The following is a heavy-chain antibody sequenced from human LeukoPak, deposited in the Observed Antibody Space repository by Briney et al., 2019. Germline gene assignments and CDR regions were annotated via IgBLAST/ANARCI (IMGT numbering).Heavy chain of an antibody. V-gene: IGHV4-39*01. J-gene: IGHJ4*02. D-gene: IGHD3-22*01. CDR3: ASYRSGYADY. CDR2: IYYSGST. CDR1: GGSLSSSSYY. Sequence: SETLSLTCTVSGGSLSSSSYYWGWIRQPPGKGLEWIGTIYYSGSTYYNPSLKSRVTISVDTSKNQFYLKLSSVTAADTAVYYCASYRSGYADYWGQGTLVTVSS.